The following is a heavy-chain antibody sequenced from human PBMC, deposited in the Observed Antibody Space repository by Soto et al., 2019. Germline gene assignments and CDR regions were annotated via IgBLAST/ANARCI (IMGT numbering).Heavy chain of an antibody. CDR2: MNPYSGDT. Sequence: QVQLVQSGAEVKKPGALVKVSCKASGYTFTTYGINWVRQAAGQGLEWMGWMNPYSGDTGYAQKFQGRVTMTRNTSISTAYMELSSLRSEDTAVYYCASAFLDYDNGGSPDYWGQGTLVTVSS. CDR3: ASAFLDYDNGGSPDY. D-gene: IGHD3-22*01. V-gene: IGHV1-8*01. J-gene: IGHJ4*02. CDR1: GYTFTTYG.